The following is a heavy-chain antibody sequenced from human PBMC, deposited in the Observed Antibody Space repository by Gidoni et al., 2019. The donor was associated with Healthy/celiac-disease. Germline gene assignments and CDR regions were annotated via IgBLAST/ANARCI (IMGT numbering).Heavy chain of an antibody. Sequence: QVQLVQSGAEVKKPGSSVKVSCKASGGTFSSYAISWVRQAPGQGLEWMGGIIPIFGTANYAQKFQGRVTITADESTSTAYMELSSLRSEDTAVYYCARDSDRGGYYGSGSYYVSPYWYFDLWGRGTLVTVSS. CDR3: ARDSDRGGYYGSGSYYVSPYWYFDL. J-gene: IGHJ2*01. CDR1: GGTFSSYA. V-gene: IGHV1-69*01. CDR2: IIPIFGTA. D-gene: IGHD3-10*01.